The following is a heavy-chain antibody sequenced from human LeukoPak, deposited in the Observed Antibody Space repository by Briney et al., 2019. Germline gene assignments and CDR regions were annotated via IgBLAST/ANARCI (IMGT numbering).Heavy chain of an antibody. CDR1: GFTFSSYA. Sequence: PGGSLRLSCAASGFTFSSYAVHWVRQAPGKGLEWVAVISYDGSNKYYADSVEGRFTISRDNAKNTLYLQMNTLRVEDTAVYYCTRDLMDYDVSTGLHHYYMDVWGQGTTVTVSS. CDR2: ISYDGSNK. V-gene: IGHV3-30-3*01. J-gene: IGHJ6*02. CDR3: TRDLMDYDVSTGLHHYYMDV. D-gene: IGHD3-9*01.